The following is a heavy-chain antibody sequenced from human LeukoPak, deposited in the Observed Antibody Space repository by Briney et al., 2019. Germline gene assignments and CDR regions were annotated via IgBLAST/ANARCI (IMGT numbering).Heavy chain of an antibody. J-gene: IGHJ3*02. D-gene: IGHD2/OR15-2a*01. CDR2: TIPIFGTA. CDR1: GYTFTGYY. CDR3: ARALTGIVSNAFDI. Sequence: ASVKVSCKASGYTFTGYYMHWVRQAPGQGLEWMGGTIPIFGTANYAQKFQGRVTITADESTSTAYMELSSLRSEDTAVYYCARALTGIVSNAFDIWGQGTMVTVPS. V-gene: IGHV1-69*13.